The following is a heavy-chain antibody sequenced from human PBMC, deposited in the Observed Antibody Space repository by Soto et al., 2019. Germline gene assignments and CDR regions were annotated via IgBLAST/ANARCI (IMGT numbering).Heavy chain of an antibody. D-gene: IGHD3-10*01. CDR3: ARDGADYYYGMDV. V-gene: IGHV3-48*03. CDR2: ISSSGSTI. CDR1: GFTFSSYA. Sequence: EVQLLESGGGLVQPGGSLRLSCAASGFTFSSYAMSWVRQAPGKGLEWVSGISSSGSTIYYADSVKGRFTISRDNAKNSLYLQMNSLRAEDTAVYYCARDGADYYYGMDVWGQGTTVTVSS. J-gene: IGHJ6*02.